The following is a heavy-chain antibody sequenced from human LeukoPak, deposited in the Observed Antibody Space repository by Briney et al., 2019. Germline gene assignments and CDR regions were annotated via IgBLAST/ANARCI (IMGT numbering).Heavy chain of an antibody. CDR3: ATVQFNWGPIDY. CDR1: GFTFSNFA. Sequence: PGGSLRLSCAASGFTFSNFAIRWVRQVPGKGLEWVSSIDGSGDKTRYADSVRGRFTVSRDNSKNTLYLQMNSLRVEDTATYFCATVQFNWGPIDYWGQGTPVIVSS. J-gene: IGHJ4*02. D-gene: IGHD7-27*01. V-gene: IGHV3-23*01. CDR2: IDGSGDKT.